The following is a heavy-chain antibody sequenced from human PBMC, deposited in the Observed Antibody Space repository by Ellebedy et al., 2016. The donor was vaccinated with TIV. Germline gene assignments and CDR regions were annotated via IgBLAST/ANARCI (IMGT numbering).Heavy chain of an antibody. CDR3: ASRLWEVLPFDY. J-gene: IGHJ4*02. V-gene: IGHV1-69*13. CDR2: IIPSSGIA. D-gene: IGHD1-26*01. CDR1: GGIFSSYA. Sequence: AASVKVSCKASGGIFSSYAITWARQAPGQGLEWMGGIIPSSGIANYPQKFQGRVTITADDSTSTTYMELNSLRFEDTAMYYCASRLWEVLPFDYWGQGTLLTVSS.